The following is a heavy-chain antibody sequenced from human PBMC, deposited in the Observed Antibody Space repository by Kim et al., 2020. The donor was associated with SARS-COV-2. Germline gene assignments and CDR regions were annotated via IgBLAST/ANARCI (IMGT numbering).Heavy chain of an antibody. D-gene: IGHD3-16*01. J-gene: IGHJ4*02. Sequence: YADSVKGRFTISRDNSKNTLYLQMNSLRAEDTAVYYCARGPYYVLAPPDYWGQGTLVTVSS. V-gene: IGHV3-33*01. CDR3: ARGPYYVLAPPDY.